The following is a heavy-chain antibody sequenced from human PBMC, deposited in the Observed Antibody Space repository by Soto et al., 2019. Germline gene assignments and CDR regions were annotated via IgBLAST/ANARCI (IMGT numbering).Heavy chain of an antibody. CDR3: ARMPSVGLTRYYYYYGMDV. V-gene: IGHV1-69*12. J-gene: IGHJ6*02. CDR2: IIPIFGTA. CDR1: GGTFSSYA. Sequence: QVQLVQSGAEVKKPGSSVKDSCKASGGTFSSYAISWVRQAPGQGLEWMGGIIPIFGTANYAQKFQGRVTITADESTSTAYMELSSLRSEDTAVYYCARMPSVGLTRYYYYYGMDVWGQGTTVTVSS. D-gene: IGHD1-26*01.